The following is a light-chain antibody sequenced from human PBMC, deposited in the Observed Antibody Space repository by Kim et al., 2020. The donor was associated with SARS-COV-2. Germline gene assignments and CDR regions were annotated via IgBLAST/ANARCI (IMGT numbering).Light chain of an antibody. Sequence: PGGSVTLTWGSSTGAVTSGHYPYWFQQKPGQAPRTIIYDTNNKLSWVPARFSASLLGGKAVLTLSGAQPDDEADYYCLLVYSGVVIFGGGTQLTVL. CDR3: LLVYSGVVI. CDR2: DTN. CDR1: TGAVTSGHY. J-gene: IGLJ2*01. V-gene: IGLV7-46*01.